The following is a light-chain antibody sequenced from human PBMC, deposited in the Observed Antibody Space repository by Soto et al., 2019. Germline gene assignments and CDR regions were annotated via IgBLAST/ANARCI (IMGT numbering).Light chain of an antibody. CDR2: WAS. V-gene: IGKV4-1*01. J-gene: IGKJ5*01. CDR1: HSVSYSSNNKNH. Sequence: DIVMTQSPDYLAVSLGERATIDCKPSHSVSYSSNNKNHLAWYQQRPGQPPNLLIYWASIRESGVPERFSGSGSGTHFTLTISSLQAEDVAVYYCQQYYNTPRSFGQGTRLEIK. CDR3: QQYYNTPRS.